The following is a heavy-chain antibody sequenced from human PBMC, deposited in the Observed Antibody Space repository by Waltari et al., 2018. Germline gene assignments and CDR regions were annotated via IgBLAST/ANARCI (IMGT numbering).Heavy chain of an antibody. CDR2: INSGGTGT. Sequence: ELQLVESGGGLVQPGSSLRLSRAASGFAFSSYWMHWVRQAPGKGLVWVARINSGGTGTIYADSVKGRFTISRDNAKNTLHLQMNSLRVEDTAVYYCARVKFLEWLPQPAVLDYWGQGSLVTVSS. CDR3: ARVKFLEWLPQPAVLDY. V-gene: IGHV3-74*01. J-gene: IGHJ4*02. CDR1: GFAFSSYW. D-gene: IGHD3-3*01.